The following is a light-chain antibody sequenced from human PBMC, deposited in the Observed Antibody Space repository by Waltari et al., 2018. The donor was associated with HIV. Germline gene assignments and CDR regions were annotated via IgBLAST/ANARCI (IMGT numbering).Light chain of an antibody. CDR1: NSNIGSNS. CDR3: AAWDDSRNGEVI. V-gene: IGLV1-44*01. J-gene: IGLJ2*01. CDR2: NNN. Sequence: QSVLTQPPSASGTPGQRVTISCSGRNSNIGSNSVNWYQQVPGTAPKLLIYNNNQRPSGVPDRFSGSKSGNSASLAISGLRSEDEADYYCAAWDDSRNGEVIFGGGTKLTVL.